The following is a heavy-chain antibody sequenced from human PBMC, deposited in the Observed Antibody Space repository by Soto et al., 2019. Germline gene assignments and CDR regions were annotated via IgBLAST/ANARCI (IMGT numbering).Heavy chain of an antibody. J-gene: IGHJ2*01. D-gene: IGHD3-9*01. CDR3: AKAEYYDXLTGYYKFNPFGWYFDL. V-gene: IGHV3-23*01. CDR2: ISGSGGST. CDR1: GFTFSSYA. Sequence: SLRLSCAASGFTFSSYAMSWVRQAPGKGLEWVSAISGSGGSTYYADSVKGRFTISRDNSKNTLYLQMNSLRAEDTAVYYCAKAEYYDXLTGYYKFNPFGWYFDLWGRGTLVTVSS.